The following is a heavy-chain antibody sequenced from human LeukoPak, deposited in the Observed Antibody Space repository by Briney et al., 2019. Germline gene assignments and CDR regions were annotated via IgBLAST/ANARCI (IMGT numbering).Heavy chain of an antibody. Sequence: GGSLRLSCAASGFTVSSNYMSWVRQAPGKGLEWVGRIKSKTDGGTTDYAAPVKGRFTISRDDSKNTLYLQMNSLKTEDTAVYYCTTDADYYDTFDYWGQGTLVTVSS. CDR2: IKSKTDGGTT. D-gene: IGHD3-22*01. V-gene: IGHV3-15*01. CDR1: GFTVSSNY. CDR3: TTDADYYDTFDY. J-gene: IGHJ4*02.